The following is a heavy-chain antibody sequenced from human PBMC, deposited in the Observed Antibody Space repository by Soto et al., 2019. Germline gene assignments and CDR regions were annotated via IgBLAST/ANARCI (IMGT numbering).Heavy chain of an antibody. V-gene: IGHV4-34*01. D-gene: IGHD3-10*01. CDR3: ARDYGSAFDI. CDR2: INHSGST. J-gene: IGHJ3*02. Sequence: PSETLSLTCAVYGGSFSGYYWSWIRQPPGKGLEWIGEINHSGSTNYNPSLKSRVTISVDTSKNQFSLKLSSVTASDTAVYYCARDYGSAFDIWSQGTMVTVSS. CDR1: GGSFSGYY.